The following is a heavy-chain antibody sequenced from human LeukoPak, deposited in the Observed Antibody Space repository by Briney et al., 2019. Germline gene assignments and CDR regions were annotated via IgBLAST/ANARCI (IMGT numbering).Heavy chain of an antibody. CDR1: GFTFKTYA. D-gene: IGHD6-19*01. CDR2: MSGSGSST. Sequence: QSGGSLRLSCAASGFTFKTYAMTWVRQVPGKGPEWVSSMSGSGSSTDYADSVKGRFTISRDNSKNTLYLQMNSLRAEDTALYYCAKDAQGLVRGGIYFDFWGQGSLVTVSS. CDR3: AKDAQGLVRGGIYFDF. V-gene: IGHV3-23*01. J-gene: IGHJ4*02.